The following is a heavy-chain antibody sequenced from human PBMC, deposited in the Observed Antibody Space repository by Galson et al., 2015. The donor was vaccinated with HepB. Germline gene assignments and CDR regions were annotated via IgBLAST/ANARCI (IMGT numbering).Heavy chain of an antibody. Sequence: SLRLSCAAAGCTFRVYTLDWVRQAPGKGLEWVAAFRGSGTGTYYADSVKGGFTFSRDDSKNTLFLQLNSLRAEDTAIYYCAKDSGLGGEDYWGQGILVTVSS. CDR1: GCTFRVYT. CDR3: AKDSGLGGEDY. J-gene: IGHJ4*02. CDR2: FRGSGTGT. V-gene: IGHV3-23*01. D-gene: IGHD3-16*01.